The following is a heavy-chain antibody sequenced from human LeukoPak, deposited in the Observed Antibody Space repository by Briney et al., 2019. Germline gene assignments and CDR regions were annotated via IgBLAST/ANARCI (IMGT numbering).Heavy chain of an antibody. CDR3: ATIQYDSSGNQYFQH. V-gene: IGHV4-34*01. CDR2: INHSGST. J-gene: IGHJ1*01. D-gene: IGHD3-22*01. Sequence: SETLSLTCAAYGGSFSGYYWSWIRQSPGKGLEWIGEINHSGSTKYNPSLKSRVTISADTSKNQFSLKLSSVTAADTAIYYCATIQYDSSGNQYFQHWGQGTLVTVSS. CDR1: GGSFSGYY.